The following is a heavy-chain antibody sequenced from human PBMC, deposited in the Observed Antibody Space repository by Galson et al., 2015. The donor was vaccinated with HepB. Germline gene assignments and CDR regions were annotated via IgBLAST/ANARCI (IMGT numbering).Heavy chain of an antibody. CDR3: ARVGTEWDLLDAYYQYNYMDV. J-gene: IGHJ6*03. D-gene: IGHD1-26*01. V-gene: IGHV3-30*03. Sequence: SLRLSCAASGFTFSNYAMHWVRQAPDKGLEWVAGMSFDGSNKYYVDSVKGRFTISRDNSKNTLYLQMNSLRPEDTALYYCARVGTEWDLLDAYYQYNYMDVWGKGTTVTVSS. CDR2: MSFDGSNK. CDR1: GFTFSNYA.